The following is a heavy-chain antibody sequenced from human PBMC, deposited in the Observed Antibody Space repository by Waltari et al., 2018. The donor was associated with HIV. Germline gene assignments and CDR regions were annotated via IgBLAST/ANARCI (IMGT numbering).Heavy chain of an antibody. Sequence: EVQMVESGGGLVQPGGSLSISCSASGFTFRRYWMHWVRQATGKGLLWVSCISSDGSTTNYADSVKGRLTISRDNAKNTLYLQMNSLRADDTAVYYCARENTMTYYDALDIWGQGTMVTVSS. J-gene: IGHJ3*02. V-gene: IGHV3-74*01. CDR1: GFTFRRYW. CDR3: ARENTMTYYDALDI. CDR2: ISSDGSTT. D-gene: IGHD4-17*01.